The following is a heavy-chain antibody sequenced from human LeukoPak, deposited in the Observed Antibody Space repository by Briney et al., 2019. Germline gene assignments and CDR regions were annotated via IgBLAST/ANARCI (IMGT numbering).Heavy chain of an antibody. CDR1: GFSFGSYG. CDR2: ISYDGTNK. V-gene: IGHV3-30*18. D-gene: IGHD1-26*01. J-gene: IGHJ4*02. Sequence: GGSLRLSCAASGFSFGSYGLHWVRQAPGKGLEWVALISYDGTNKYYADSVKGRFTISRDNSKNTLYLQMNSLRAEDTAVYYCAKDRRAVGALDYWGQGTLVTVSS. CDR3: AKDRRAVGALDY.